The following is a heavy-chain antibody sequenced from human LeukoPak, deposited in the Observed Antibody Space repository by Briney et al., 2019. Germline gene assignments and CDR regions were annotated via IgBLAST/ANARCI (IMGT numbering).Heavy chain of an antibody. V-gene: IGHV4-34*01. CDR1: GGSFSGYY. D-gene: IGHD3-3*01. CDR3: ARGNYYEFWSGYSRYFDY. J-gene: IGHJ4*02. CDR2: INHSGST. Sequence: PSETLSLTCAVYGGSFSGYYWSWIRQPPGKGLEWIGEINHSGSTNYNPSLKSRVTISVDTSKNQFSLKLSSVTAADTAVYYCARGNYYEFWSGYSRYFDYWGQGTLVTVSS.